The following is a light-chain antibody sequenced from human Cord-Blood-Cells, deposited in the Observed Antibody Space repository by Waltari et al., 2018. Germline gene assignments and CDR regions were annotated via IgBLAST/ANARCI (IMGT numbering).Light chain of an antibody. J-gene: IGKJ3*01. Sequence: AIRMTQSPSSFSASTGDRVTITCRASQGISSYLAWYQQKPGKAPKLLIYAASTLQSGGPSRFSGIGSGTDFTLTISCLQSEEFATYYCQQYYSYPFTFGPGTKVDIK. CDR3: QQYYSYPFT. CDR1: QGISSY. V-gene: IGKV1-8*01. CDR2: AAS.